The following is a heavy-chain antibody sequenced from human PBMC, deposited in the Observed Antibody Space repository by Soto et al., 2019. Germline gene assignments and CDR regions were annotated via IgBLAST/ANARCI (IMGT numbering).Heavy chain of an antibody. J-gene: IGHJ4*02. CDR1: GYTFTSYY. V-gene: IGHV1-46*01. CDR3: ARGRFWSRHQGLYIHY. Sequence: ASVKVSCKASGYTFTSYYMHWVRQAPGQGLEWMGIINPSGGSTSYAQKFQGRVTMTRDTSTSTVYMELSSLRSEDTAVYYCARGRFWSRHQGLYIHYPGQGTLVTGSS. CDR2: INPSGGST. D-gene: IGHD3-3*01.